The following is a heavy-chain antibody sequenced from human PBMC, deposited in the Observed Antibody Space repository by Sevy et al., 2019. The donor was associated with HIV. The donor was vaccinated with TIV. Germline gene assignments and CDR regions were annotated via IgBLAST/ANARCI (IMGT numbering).Heavy chain of an antibody. CDR1: GFTFSSYA. D-gene: IGHD1-26*01. J-gene: IGHJ4*02. V-gene: IGHV3-23*01. CDR3: DKDRRQGDIVFFDY. CDR2: ISGRGDTT. Sequence: GGSLRLSCGASGFTFSSYAMSWVRQAPGKGLEWVSVISGRGDTTYYADSVKGRLTISRDNSRNTLYLQTNSLSAEDTAVYYWDKDRRQGDIVFFDYWGQGTLVTVSS.